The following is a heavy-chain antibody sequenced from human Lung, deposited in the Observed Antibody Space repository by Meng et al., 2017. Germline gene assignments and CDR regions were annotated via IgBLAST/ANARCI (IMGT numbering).Heavy chain of an antibody. D-gene: IGHD1-26*01. Sequence: QVQLVQSGSELKNPGDSVKVSCKASGYTFTSYAMNWVRQAPGQGLEWMGWINTNTGKPAYAQAFTGRFVLSLDSSVTTAYLQISSLEADDTAIYYCARDGGRRFDYWGQGTLVTVSS. V-gene: IGHV7-4-1*02. CDR2: INTNTGKP. CDR1: GYTFTSYA. J-gene: IGHJ4*02. CDR3: ARDGGRRFDY.